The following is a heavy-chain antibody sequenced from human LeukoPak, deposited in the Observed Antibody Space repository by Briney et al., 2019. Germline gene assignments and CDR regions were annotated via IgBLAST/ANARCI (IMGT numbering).Heavy chain of an antibody. CDR1: GVSISSYY. CDR2: LDYSGST. J-gene: IGHJ4*02. CDR3: ARHGPDYYGSGSYYPNDY. Sequence: SETLSLTCTVSGVSISSYYWTWIRQLPGKGLEWIGYLDYSGSTNYNPSLKSRVTISVDTSKNQFSLKLSSVTAADTAVYYCARHGPDYYGSGSYYPNDYWGQGTLVTVSS. V-gene: IGHV4-59*08. D-gene: IGHD3-10*01.